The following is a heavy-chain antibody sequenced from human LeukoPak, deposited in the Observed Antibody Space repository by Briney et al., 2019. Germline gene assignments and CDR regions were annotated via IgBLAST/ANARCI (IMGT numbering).Heavy chain of an antibody. D-gene: IGHD2-2*01. Sequence: NPSETLSLTCAVYGGPFSGYYWSWIRQPPGKGLEWIGEINHSGSTNYNPSLKSRVTISVDTSKNQFSLKLSSVTAADTAVYYCAGTLADIVVVPAARPFDYWGQGTLVTVSS. CDR1: GGPFSGYY. CDR3: AGTLADIVVVPAARPFDY. V-gene: IGHV4-34*01. CDR2: INHSGST. J-gene: IGHJ4*02.